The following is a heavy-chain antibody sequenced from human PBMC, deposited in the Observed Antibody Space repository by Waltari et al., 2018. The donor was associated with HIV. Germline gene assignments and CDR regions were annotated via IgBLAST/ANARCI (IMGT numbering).Heavy chain of an antibody. CDR1: GVTSRTYP. D-gene: IGHD4-17*01. J-gene: IGHJ4*02. CDR3: ARGKLMTTFDD. Sequence: QVQLLQSGAEVKKPGSSVTVSCKTSGVTSRTYPISWLRQAPGQGPEWMGGIIALIGKPKYAQKFEGRITITADESTSTTYMEMSGLRSEDTAMYFCARGKLMTTFDDWGQGTLVIVSS. CDR2: IIALIGKP. V-gene: IGHV1-69*12.